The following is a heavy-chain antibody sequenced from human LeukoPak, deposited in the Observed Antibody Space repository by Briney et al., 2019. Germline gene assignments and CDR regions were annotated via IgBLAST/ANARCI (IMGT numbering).Heavy chain of an antibody. D-gene: IGHD2-2*01. CDR2: LRYDGSNK. CDR1: GFTFSTYG. V-gene: IGHV3-30*02. CDR3: AKDVVNCGSTSRYSYYYMDV. Sequence: GGSLRLSCAASGFTFSTYGMHWVRQAPGKGLEWVAFLRYDGSNKYYADSVKGRFTISRDNSKNTLYLQMNSLRAEYTAVYYCAKDVVNCGSTSRYSYYYMDVWGKGTTVTVSS. J-gene: IGHJ6*03.